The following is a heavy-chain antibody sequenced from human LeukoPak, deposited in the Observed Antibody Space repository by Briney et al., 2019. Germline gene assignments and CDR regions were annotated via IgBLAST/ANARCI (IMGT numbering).Heavy chain of an antibody. D-gene: IGHD3-3*01. Sequence: SETLSLTCAVYGGSFSGYYWSWIRQPPGKGLEWSGEINHSGSTNYNPSLKSRVTISVDTSKNQFSLKLSSVTAADTAVYYCARVFGYDFWSSYYKALKYFDYWGQRTLVTVSS. CDR3: ARVFGYDFWSSYYKALKYFDY. V-gene: IGHV4-34*01. CDR2: INHSGST. J-gene: IGHJ4*02. CDR1: GGSFSGYY.